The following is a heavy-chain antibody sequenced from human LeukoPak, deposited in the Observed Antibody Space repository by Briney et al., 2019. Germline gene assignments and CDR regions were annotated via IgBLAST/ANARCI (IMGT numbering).Heavy chain of an antibody. J-gene: IGHJ4*02. CDR1: GFTFSSYS. CDR2: ISDSGGNT. D-gene: IGHD6-19*01. V-gene: IGHV3-23*01. CDR3: AKQDIRSSAWYD. Sequence: GGSLRLSCAASGFTFSSYSMNWVRQAPGQGLEWVSAISDSGGNTYYADSVKGRFTISRDNSKNTLYLQMNSLRAEDTAVYYCAKQDIRSSAWYDWGQGTLVTVSS.